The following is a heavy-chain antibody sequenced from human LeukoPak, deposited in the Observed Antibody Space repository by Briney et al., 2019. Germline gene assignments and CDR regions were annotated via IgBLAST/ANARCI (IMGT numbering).Heavy chain of an antibody. CDR1: GYTFTSYA. CDR2: INAGNGNT. Sequence: ASVKVSCKASGYTFTSYAVHWVRQAPGQRLEWMGWINAGNGNTKYLQKFQGRVTITRDTSASTAYMELSSLRSEDTAVYYCTLTDYGDHWGQGTLVTVSS. CDR3: TLTDYGDH. V-gene: IGHV1-3*01. J-gene: IGHJ4*02.